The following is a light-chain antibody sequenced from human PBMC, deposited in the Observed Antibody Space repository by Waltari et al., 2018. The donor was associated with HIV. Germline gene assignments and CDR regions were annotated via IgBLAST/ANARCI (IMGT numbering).Light chain of an antibody. V-gene: IGKV1-9*01. CDR2: GAT. J-gene: IGKJ1*01. CDR1: QGISRY. CDR3: QQGNSYPRT. Sequence: DIQLTQSPSFLSASVGDRVSITCRASQGISRYLAWYQQEPGKAPKLLIYGATTLQSGVPSRFSGSGSGTEFTLTISSLQPEDFATYYCQQGNSYPRTFGQGTKVEIK.